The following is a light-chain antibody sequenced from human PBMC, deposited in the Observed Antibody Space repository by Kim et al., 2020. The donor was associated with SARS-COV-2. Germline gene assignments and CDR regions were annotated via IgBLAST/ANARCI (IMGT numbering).Light chain of an antibody. V-gene: IGLV2-11*01. CDR1: SSDVGGYNY. CDR2: DVS. J-gene: IGLJ1*01. Sequence: QSALTQPRSVSGSPGQSVTISCTGTSSDVGGYNYVSWHQQHPGKAPKLMISDVSKRPSGVPGHFSGSKSGNTASLTISGLQAEDEADYYCCSYAGNYAFVFGSGTKVTVL. CDR3: CSYAGNYAFV.